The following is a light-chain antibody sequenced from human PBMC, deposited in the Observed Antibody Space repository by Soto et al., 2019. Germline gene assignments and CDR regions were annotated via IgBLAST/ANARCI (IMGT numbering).Light chain of an antibody. Sequence: QSALTQPASVSGSPGQSITISCTGTSSDIGTYTYVSWFQHHPDKVPKLIIYDVSNRPSGVSNRFSGSKSDNTASLTISGLQAEDEADYYCSSYTSSGTLVFGGGTKLTVL. V-gene: IGLV2-14*03. CDR2: DVS. CDR1: SSDIGTYTY. CDR3: SSYTSSGTLV. J-gene: IGLJ2*01.